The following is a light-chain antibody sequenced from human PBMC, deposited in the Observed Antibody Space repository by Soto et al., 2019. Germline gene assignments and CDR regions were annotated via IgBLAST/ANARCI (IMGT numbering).Light chain of an antibody. V-gene: IGKV3-15*01. CDR2: GAS. CDR3: QQYNNRPPWT. J-gene: IGKJ1*01. CDR1: QSVSSY. Sequence: EIVMTQSTATLSWSPGERATLSCRASQSVSSYLAWYQQKPGQAPRLLIFGASTRATGIPARFSGSGSGTEFTLTITSLQSEDFALYYCQQYNNRPPWTFGQGTKVDIK.